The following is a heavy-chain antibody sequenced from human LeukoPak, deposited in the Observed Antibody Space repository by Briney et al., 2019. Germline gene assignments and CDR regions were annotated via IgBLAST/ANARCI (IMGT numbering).Heavy chain of an antibody. CDR2: INTNTGSP. CDR1: GYTFTSYA. V-gene: IGHV7-4-1*02. J-gene: IGHJ4*02. D-gene: IGHD2-2*01. CDR3: ACYDCGDY. Sequence: ASVTVSCTASGYTFTSYAMNWVRQAPGQGLEWMGWINTNTGSPTYAQAFTGRFVFSLDTSVSTAYLQISSLKTEDTAEYYCACYDCGDYWGQGTLVTVSS.